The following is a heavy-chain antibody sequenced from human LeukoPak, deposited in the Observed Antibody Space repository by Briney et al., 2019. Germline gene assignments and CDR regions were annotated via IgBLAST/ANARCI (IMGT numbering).Heavy chain of an antibody. J-gene: IGHJ4*02. V-gene: IGHV3-23*01. D-gene: IGHD3-10*01. CDR2: ISGSGGST. CDR3: AKSGNYYGSGSYLGYIDY. Sequence: GGSLRLSCAASGFTFSSYAMSWVRQAPGKGLEWVSAISGSGGSTYYADSVKGRFTISRDNSKNTLYLQMNSLRAEDTAVYYCAKSGNYYGSGSYLGYIDYWGQGTLDTVS. CDR1: GFTFSSYA.